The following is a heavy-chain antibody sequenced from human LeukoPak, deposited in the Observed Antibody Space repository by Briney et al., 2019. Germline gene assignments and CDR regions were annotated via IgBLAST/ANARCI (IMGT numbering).Heavy chain of an antibody. CDR2: IKHDGTEK. CDR3: ARAVAAESDSSGDSFAGDYFDS. J-gene: IGHJ4*02. Sequence: GGSLRLSCVASGFSFSDYWMTWVRQAPGKGLEWVASIKHDGTEKYYVPSVKGRFTISRANANNLLFLDMHSLRAEDTAVYFCARAVAAESDSSGDSFAGDYFDSWGQGTLVTVSS. CDR1: GFSFSDYW. V-gene: IGHV3-7*01. D-gene: IGHD3-22*01.